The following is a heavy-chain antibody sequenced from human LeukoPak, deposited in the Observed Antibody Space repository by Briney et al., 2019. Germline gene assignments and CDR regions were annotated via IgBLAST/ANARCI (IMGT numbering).Heavy chain of an antibody. CDR2: INYSGST. V-gene: IGHV4-34*01. CDR1: GGSFSGYY. Sequence: SETLSLTCAVYGGSFSGYYWGWIRQPPGKGLEWIGEINYSGSTNYNPSLKSRVTISVDTSKNQFSLKLSSVTAADTAVYYCASYDLYDSYWGQGTLVTVSS. D-gene: IGHD3-3*01. CDR3: ASYDLYDSY. J-gene: IGHJ4*02.